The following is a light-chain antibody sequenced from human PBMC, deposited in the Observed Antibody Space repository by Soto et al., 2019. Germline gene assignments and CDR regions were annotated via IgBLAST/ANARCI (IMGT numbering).Light chain of an antibody. V-gene: IGKV4-1*01. CDR3: QQYYSTPQT. CDR2: WAS. Sequence: DIVMTQSPDSLAVSLGERATINCRSSQSVFYRSNXXNYLAWYQHKPGQPPTLLISWASTRESGVPERFSGSGSGTDFTLTISSLQAEDVAVYYCQQYYSTPQTFGQGTKLEIK. CDR1: QSVFYRSNXXNY. J-gene: IGKJ2*01.